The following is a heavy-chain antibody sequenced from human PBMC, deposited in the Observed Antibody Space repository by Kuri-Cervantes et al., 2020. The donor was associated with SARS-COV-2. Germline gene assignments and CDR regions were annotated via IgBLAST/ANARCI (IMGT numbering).Heavy chain of an antibody. CDR1: GYTFTGYY. CDR2: IIPIFGTA. Sequence: SVKVSCKASGYTFTGYYMHWVRQAPGQGLEWMGGIIPIFGTANYAQKFQGRVTITTDESTSTAYMELSSLRSEDTAVYYCARGGVWSSSSAEYFQHWGQGTLVTVSS. J-gene: IGHJ1*01. V-gene: IGHV1-69*05. CDR3: ARGGVWSSSSAEYFQH. D-gene: IGHD6-6*01.